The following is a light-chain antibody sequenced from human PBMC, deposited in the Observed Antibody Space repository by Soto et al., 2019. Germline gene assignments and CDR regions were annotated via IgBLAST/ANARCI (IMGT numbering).Light chain of an antibody. V-gene: IGKV1-39*01. CDR2: AAS. Sequence: QMPQSHSSPSAAVGDRVTITFWASQSISSYLNWYQQKPGKAPKLLIYAASSLQSGVPSRFSGSGSGTDFTLTISSLQPEDFATYYCQQSYSTSVFAQRTRLAIK. J-gene: IGKJ5*01. CDR1: QSISSY. CDR3: QQSYSTSV.